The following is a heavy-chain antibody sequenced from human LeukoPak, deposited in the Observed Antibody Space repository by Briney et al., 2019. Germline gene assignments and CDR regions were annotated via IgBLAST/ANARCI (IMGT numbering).Heavy chain of an antibody. CDR1: GGSISSHY. J-gene: IGHJ4*02. V-gene: IGHV4-59*11. CDR3: ARVSSSPPSCCDY. Sequence: SETLSLTCTVPGGSISSHYWSWIRQPPGKGLGRIGYIYYSRSTNYNPSHKSRVTISVDTSKNQCSLKLSSVTAADTAVYYCARVSSSPPSCCDYWGQGTLVTVSS. CDR2: IYYSRST. D-gene: IGHD2-2*01.